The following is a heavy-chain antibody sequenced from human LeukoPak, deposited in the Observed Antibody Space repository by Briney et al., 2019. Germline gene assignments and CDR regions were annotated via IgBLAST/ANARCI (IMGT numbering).Heavy chain of an antibody. CDR1: GFTFSSYA. D-gene: IGHD3-22*01. CDR3: AKLTYYYDSSGYSSSFSDY. V-gene: IGHV3-23*01. CDR2: ISGSGGST. Sequence: GGSLRLSCAASGFTFSSYAVSWVRQAPGKGLEWVSAISGSGGSTYYADSVKGRFTISRDNSKNTLYLQMNSLRAEDTAVYYCAKLTYYYDSSGYSSSFSDYWGQGTLVTVSS. J-gene: IGHJ4*02.